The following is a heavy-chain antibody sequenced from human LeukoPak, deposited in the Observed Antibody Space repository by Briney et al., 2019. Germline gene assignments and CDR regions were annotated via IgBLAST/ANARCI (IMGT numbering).Heavy chain of an antibody. Sequence: GESLQISSKGSGYSFTSYWISWVRQLPGKGLEWMGRIDPSDSYTNYSPSFQGHVTISADKSISTAYLQWSSLKASDTAMYYCARPLEDIAAAGARYYGMDVWGKGTTVTVSS. D-gene: IGHD6-13*01. CDR1: GYSFTSYW. CDR3: ARPLEDIAAAGARYYGMDV. V-gene: IGHV5-10-1*01. CDR2: IDPSDSYT. J-gene: IGHJ6*04.